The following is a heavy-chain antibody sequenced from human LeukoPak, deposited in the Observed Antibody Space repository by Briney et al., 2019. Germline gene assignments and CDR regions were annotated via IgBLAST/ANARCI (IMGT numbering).Heavy chain of an antibody. J-gene: IGHJ4*02. CDR1: GFTFSSYW. V-gene: IGHV3-7*01. D-gene: IGHD2-2*01. CDR3: AKDSSEVVPAAMVDY. Sequence: GGSLRLSCAASGFTFSSYWMSWVRQAPGKGLEWVANIKQDGSEKYYVDSVKGRFTISRDNSKNTLYLQMNSLRAEDTAVYYCAKDSSEVVPAAMVDYWGQGTLVTVSS. CDR2: IKQDGSEK.